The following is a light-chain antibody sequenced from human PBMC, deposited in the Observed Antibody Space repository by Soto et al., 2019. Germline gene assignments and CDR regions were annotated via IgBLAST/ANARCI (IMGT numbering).Light chain of an antibody. J-gene: IGLJ1*01. Sequence: QSALTQPASVSGSPGQSITISCTGTSSDVGSYNLVSWYQQHPGKAPKLMIYEVSERPAGVSNRFSGSKSGSTASMTISGLQAEDEADYYCCSFARSRIVFGTGTKVTVL. V-gene: IGLV2-23*02. CDR1: SSDVGSYNL. CDR3: CSFARSRIV. CDR2: EVS.